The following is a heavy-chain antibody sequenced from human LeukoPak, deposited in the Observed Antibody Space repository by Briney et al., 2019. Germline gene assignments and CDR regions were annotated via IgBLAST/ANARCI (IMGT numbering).Heavy chain of an antibody. Sequence: SETLSPTFTVSGGSVSSGSYYWSWIRQPPGKGLEWIGYIYYSGSTNYNPSLKSRVTISVDTSKNQFSLKLSSVTAADTAVYYCARSKLGPFDYWGQGTLVTVSS. D-gene: IGHD7-27*01. CDR3: ARSKLGPFDY. J-gene: IGHJ4*02. CDR2: IYYSGST. CDR1: GGSVSSGSYY. V-gene: IGHV4-61*01.